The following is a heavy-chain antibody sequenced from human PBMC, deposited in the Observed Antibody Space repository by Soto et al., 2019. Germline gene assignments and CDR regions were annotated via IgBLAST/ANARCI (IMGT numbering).Heavy chain of an antibody. V-gene: IGHV6-1*01. CDR2: TYYRSKWNN. CDR3: ARGSGYSSSSWYFDL. D-gene: IGHD6-6*01. J-gene: IGHJ2*01. Sequence: SQTLSLTCAITGDSVSSNSAAWNWIRQSPSRGLEWLGSTYYRSKWNNDYAVSVTSRSTIKPDTPKNQFSLHLNSVTPEDTAVYYCARGSGYSSSSWYFDLWGRGTLVTVSS. CDR1: GDSVSSNSAA.